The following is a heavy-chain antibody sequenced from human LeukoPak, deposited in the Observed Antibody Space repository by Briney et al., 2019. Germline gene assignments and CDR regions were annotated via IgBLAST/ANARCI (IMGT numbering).Heavy chain of an antibody. Sequence: ASVKVSCKASGYTFTSYDINWVRQAAGQGLEWMGWMNPNSGDTGYVEKFQGRVTMTRDTSITTAYMELSSLRSEDTAVYYCARQYQPLVNWFDPWGQGTLVTVSS. D-gene: IGHD2-2*01. J-gene: IGHJ5*02. CDR1: GYTFTSYD. CDR2: MNPNSGDT. V-gene: IGHV1-8*01. CDR3: ARQYQPLVNWFDP.